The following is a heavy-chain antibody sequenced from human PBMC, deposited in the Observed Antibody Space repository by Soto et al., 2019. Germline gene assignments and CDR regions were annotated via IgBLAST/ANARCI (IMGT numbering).Heavy chain of an antibody. CDR1: GFTFSSYA. J-gene: IGHJ4*02. Sequence: GGSLRLSCAASGFTFSSYAMHWVRQAPGKGLEWVAVISYDGSNKYYADSVKGRFTISRDNSKNTLYPQMNSLGAEDTAVYYCARESHSRSSGFDYWGQGTLVTVSS. CDR3: ARESHSRSSGFDY. V-gene: IGHV3-30-3*01. CDR2: ISYDGSNK. D-gene: IGHD6-6*01.